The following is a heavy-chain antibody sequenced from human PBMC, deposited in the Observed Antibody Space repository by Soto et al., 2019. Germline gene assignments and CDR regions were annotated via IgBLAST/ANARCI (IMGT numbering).Heavy chain of an antibody. CDR3: ARDENNEGGRGTIFGVVTGATGGMDV. V-gene: IGHV1-69*13. Sequence: SVKVSCKASGGTFSSYAISWVRQAPGQGLEWMGGIIPIFGTANYAQKFQGRVTITADESTSTAYMELSSLRSEDTAVYYCARDENNEGGRGTIFGVVTGATGGMDVWGQGTPVTVYS. CDR2: IIPIFGTA. CDR1: GGTFSSYA. J-gene: IGHJ6*02. D-gene: IGHD3-3*01.